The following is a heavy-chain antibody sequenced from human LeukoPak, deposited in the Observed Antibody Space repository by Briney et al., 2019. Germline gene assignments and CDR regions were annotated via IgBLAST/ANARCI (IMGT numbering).Heavy chain of an antibody. Sequence: SETLSLTCTVSGGSISSGSYYWSWIRQPAGKGLEWIGRIYTSGSTNYNPSLKSRVTISVDTSKNQFSLKLSSATAADTAVYYCARRKGFGESHFDPWGQGTLVTVSS. CDR2: IYTSGST. J-gene: IGHJ5*02. CDR1: GGSISSGSYY. CDR3: ARRKGFGESHFDP. V-gene: IGHV4-61*02. D-gene: IGHD3-10*01.